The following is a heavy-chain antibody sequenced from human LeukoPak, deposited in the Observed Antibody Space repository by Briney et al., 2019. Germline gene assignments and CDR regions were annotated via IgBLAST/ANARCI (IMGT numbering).Heavy chain of an antibody. J-gene: IGHJ4*02. CDR3: ARSIPAGNRR. V-gene: IGHV3-11*01. D-gene: IGHD2-2*01. CDR2: ISSSGSTI. Sequence: PGGTLRLSCAAFGFTVRSNYMSWVRQAPGKGLEWVSYISSSGSTIGYADSVKGRFTISRDNAKNSLYLQMNSLRAEDTAVYYCARSIPAGNRRWGQGTLVTVSS. CDR1: GFTVRSNY.